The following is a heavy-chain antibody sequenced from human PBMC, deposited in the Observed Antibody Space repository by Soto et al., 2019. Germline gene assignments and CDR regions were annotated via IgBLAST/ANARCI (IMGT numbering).Heavy chain of an antibody. CDR1: GGTFSSYA. Sequence: SVKVSCKASGGTFSSYAISCVRQAPGQGLEWMGGIIPIFGTANYAQKFQGRVTITADESTSTAYMELSSLRSEDTAVYYCARDGIAAAGDDYWGQGTLVTVSS. J-gene: IGHJ4*02. CDR3: ARDGIAAAGDDY. V-gene: IGHV1-69*13. CDR2: IIPIFGTA. D-gene: IGHD6-13*01.